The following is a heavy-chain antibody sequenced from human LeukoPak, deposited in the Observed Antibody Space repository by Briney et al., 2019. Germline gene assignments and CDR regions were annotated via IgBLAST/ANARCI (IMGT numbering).Heavy chain of an antibody. V-gene: IGHV1-18*01. Sequence: ASVKVSCKASGYTFTSYGISWVRQAPGQGLEWMGWISAYNGNTNYAQKLQGRVTMTTDTSTSTAYMELRSLRSDDTAVYHCARMPMVRGVIPYFDYWGQGTLVTVSS. CDR3: ARMPMVRGVIPYFDY. CDR1: GYTFTSYG. J-gene: IGHJ4*02. D-gene: IGHD3-10*01. CDR2: ISAYNGNT.